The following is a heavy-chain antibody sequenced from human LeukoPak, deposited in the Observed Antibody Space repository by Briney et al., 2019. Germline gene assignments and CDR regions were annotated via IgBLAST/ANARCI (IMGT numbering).Heavy chain of an antibody. Sequence: GESLKISCKGSGYSFTSYWIGWVRQMPGKGLEWMGIIYPGDSDTRYSPSFQGQVTISADKSISTAYLQWSSLKASDTAMYYCARSVGGSIYYYYYGMDVWGQGTTVTVSS. CDR1: GYSFTSYW. CDR2: IYPGDSDT. CDR3: ARSVGGSIYYYYYGMDV. D-gene: IGHD2-15*01. J-gene: IGHJ6*02. V-gene: IGHV5-51*01.